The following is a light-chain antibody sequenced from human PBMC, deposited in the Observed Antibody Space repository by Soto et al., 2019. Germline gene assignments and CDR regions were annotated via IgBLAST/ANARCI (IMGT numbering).Light chain of an antibody. CDR2: EVS. V-gene: IGLV2-14*01. J-gene: IGLJ2*01. CDR1: SSDVGAYKY. CDR3: ISYTTSSTVV. Sequence: QSALTQPASVSGSPGQSITIPCIGTSSDVGAYKYVSWYQHYPGKAPKLMIYEVSNRPSGVSNRFSGSKSGNTASLTISGLQAEDEADYYCISYTTSSTVVFGGATKLTVL.